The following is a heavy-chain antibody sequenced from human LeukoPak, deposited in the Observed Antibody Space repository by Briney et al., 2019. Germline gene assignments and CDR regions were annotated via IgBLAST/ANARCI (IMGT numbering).Heavy chain of an antibody. D-gene: IGHD3-22*01. J-gene: IGHJ3*02. CDR1: GFTFSSYS. Sequence: GGSLRLSCAASGFTFSSYSMNWVRQAPGKGLEWVSSISSSSSYIYYADSVKGRFTISRDNAKNSLYLQMNSLRAEDTAVYYCARVAPGYYYDSSNYPRGAFDIWGQGTMVTVSS. CDR2: ISSSSSYI. CDR3: ARVAPGYYYDSSNYPRGAFDI. V-gene: IGHV3-21*01.